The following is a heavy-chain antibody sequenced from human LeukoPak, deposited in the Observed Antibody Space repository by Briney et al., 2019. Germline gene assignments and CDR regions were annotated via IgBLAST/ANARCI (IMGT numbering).Heavy chain of an antibody. CDR1: GFPFFKYA. CDR3: ARVTRGLRVHYLGY. V-gene: IGHV3-23*01. Sequence: GGSLRLSCVASGFPFFKYAMTWVRQAPGQGLEWVSDISTTGSDTYYADSVKGRFTISRDNSKDTLHLQMSSLGADDTAVYYCARVTRGLRVHYLGYWGQGSLVTVSS. CDR2: ISTTGSDT. J-gene: IGHJ4*02. D-gene: IGHD1-1*01.